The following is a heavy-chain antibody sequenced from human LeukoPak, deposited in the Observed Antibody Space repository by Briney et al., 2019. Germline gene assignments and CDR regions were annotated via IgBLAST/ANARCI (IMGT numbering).Heavy chain of an antibody. CDR3: AKAKYSSGWNY. CDR2: ISWNSGSI. D-gene: IGHD6-19*01. Sequence: QPGRSLRLSCAASGFTFDDYAMHWVRQAPGKGLEWVSGISWNSGSIGYADSVKGRFTISRDNAKNSLYLQMNSLRAEDTALYYCAKAKYSSGWNYWGQGTLVTVSS. CDR1: GFTFDDYA. V-gene: IGHV3-9*01. J-gene: IGHJ4*02.